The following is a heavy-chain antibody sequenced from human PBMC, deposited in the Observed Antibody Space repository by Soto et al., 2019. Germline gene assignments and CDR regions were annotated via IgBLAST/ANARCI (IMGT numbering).Heavy chain of an antibody. Sequence: PGGSLRLSCAASGFTFSSYGMHWVRQAPGKGLEWVAVISYDGSNKYYADSVKGRFTISRDNSKNTLYLQMNSLRAEDTAVHYCAKDTIPGIAAAGTVDYWGQGTLVTV. CDR3: AKDTIPGIAAAGTVDY. CDR1: GFTFSSYG. J-gene: IGHJ4*02. CDR2: ISYDGSNK. D-gene: IGHD6-13*01. V-gene: IGHV3-30*18.